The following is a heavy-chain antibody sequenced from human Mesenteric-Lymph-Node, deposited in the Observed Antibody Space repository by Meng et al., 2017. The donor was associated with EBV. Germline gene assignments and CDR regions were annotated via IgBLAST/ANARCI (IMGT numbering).Heavy chain of an antibody. CDR1: GDSFSAYY. CDR2: VIHSGNT. V-gene: IGHV4-34*12. D-gene: IGHD3-16*01. J-gene: IGHJ4*02. Sequence: QVQPQRWGAGLLNPSETLPLTCDVYGDSFSAYYWRWIRQPPGRGLEWIGDVIHSGNTSYSPSLKSRVTISVDTSKRQFSLKLRSMTAADTAVYYCATGWGKANYWGQGTLVTVSS. CDR3: ATGWGKANY.